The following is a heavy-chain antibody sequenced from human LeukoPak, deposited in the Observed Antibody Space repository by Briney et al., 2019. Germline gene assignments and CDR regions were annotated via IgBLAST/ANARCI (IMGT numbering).Heavy chain of an antibody. V-gene: IGHV6-1*01. CDR2: TYYRSKWYN. D-gene: IGHD6-19*01. CDR3: AREGKPGYSSPHGGGWFDP. CDR1: GDSVSSNSAA. J-gene: IGHJ5*02. Sequence: SQTLSLTCAISGDSVSSNSAAWNWIRQSPSRGLEWLGRTYYRSKWYNDYAVSVKSRITINPDTSKNQFSLQLSSVTAADTAVYYCAREGKPGYSSPHGGGWFDPWGQGTLVTVSS.